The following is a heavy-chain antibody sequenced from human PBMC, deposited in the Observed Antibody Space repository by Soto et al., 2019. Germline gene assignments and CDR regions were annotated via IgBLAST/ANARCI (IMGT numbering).Heavy chain of an antibody. Sequence: PGGSLRLSCAASGFTFSSYAMSWVLQAPGKGLEWVSAISGSGGSTYYADSVKGRFTISRDNSKNTLYLQMNSLRAEDTAVYYCAKAQSNYDILTGYYNNSGQGTLVTVSS. CDR2: ISGSGGST. V-gene: IGHV3-23*01. D-gene: IGHD3-9*01. CDR1: GFTFSSYA. J-gene: IGHJ4*02. CDR3: AKAQSNYDILTGYYNN.